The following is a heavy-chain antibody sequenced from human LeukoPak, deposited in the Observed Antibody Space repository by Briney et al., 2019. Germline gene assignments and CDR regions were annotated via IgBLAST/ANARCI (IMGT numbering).Heavy chain of an antibody. J-gene: IGHJ6*04. CDR1: GFTFSSYA. Sequence: PGGSLRLSCAASGFTFSSYAMSWVRQAPGKGLEWVSAISGSGGSTYYADSVKGRFTISRDNSKNTLYPQMNSLRAEDTAVYYCAKGGYCSSTSCYFGPNYGMDVWGKGTTVTVSS. V-gene: IGHV3-23*01. D-gene: IGHD2-2*01. CDR3: AKGGYCSSTSCYFGPNYGMDV. CDR2: ISGSGGST.